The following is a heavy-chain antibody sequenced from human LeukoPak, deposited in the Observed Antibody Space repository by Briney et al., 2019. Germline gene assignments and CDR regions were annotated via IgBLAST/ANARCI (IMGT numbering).Heavy chain of an antibody. CDR2: IYYSGST. V-gene: IGHV4-39*01. CDR1: GGSISSYY. J-gene: IGHJ5*02. CDR3: ARLNWKIFGVVNYDWRFDP. D-gene: IGHD3-3*01. Sequence: SETLSLTCTVSGGSISSYYWGWIRQPPGKGLEWIGSIYYSGSTYYNPSLKSRVTISVDTSKNQFSLKLSSVTAADTAVYYCARLNWKIFGVVNYDWRFDPWGQGTLVTVSS.